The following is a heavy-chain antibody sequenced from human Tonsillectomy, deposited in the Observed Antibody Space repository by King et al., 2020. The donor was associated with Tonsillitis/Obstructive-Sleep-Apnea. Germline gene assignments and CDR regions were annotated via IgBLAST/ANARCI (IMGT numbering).Heavy chain of an antibody. J-gene: IGHJ6*02. CDR1: GYTFTSYY. CDR3: ARGAEVIPAAMRGYYYYGMDV. D-gene: IGHD2-2*01. V-gene: IGHV1-46*01. Sequence: VQLVESGAEVKKPGASVKVSCTASGYTFTSYYMYWVRQAPGQGLEWMGIINPSGGSTSYAQKFQGRVTMTRDTSTSTVYMELSSLRSEDTAVYYCARGAEVIPAAMRGYYYYGMDVWGQGTTVTVSS. CDR2: INPSGGST.